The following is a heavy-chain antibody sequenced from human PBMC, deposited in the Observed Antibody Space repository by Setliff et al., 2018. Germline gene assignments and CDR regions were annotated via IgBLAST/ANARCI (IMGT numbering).Heavy chain of an antibody. CDR1: GDSMSDSY. CDR3: ARGGRDNGDYVYIQH. J-gene: IGHJ1*01. D-gene: IGHD4-17*01. Sequence: SETLSLTCTVSGDSMSDSYWIWIRQAPGKGLENIAFIHASGSAHHNPSLRSRVTISVDKSKNQFSLKLTSVTAADTAIDYCARGGRDNGDYVYIQHWGKGTLVTVSS. CDR2: IHASGSA. V-gene: IGHV4-4*08.